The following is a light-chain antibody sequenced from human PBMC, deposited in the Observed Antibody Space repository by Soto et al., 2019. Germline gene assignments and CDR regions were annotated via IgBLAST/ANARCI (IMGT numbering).Light chain of an antibody. CDR3: AAWDDSMNGVV. Sequence: QYVLTQPPSASGTPGQRVTISCSGSSSNIGSNSVNWYQQLQGTAPKLLMYSSNQRPSGVPDRFSGSKSGTSASLAISGLQSEDDADYYCAAWDDSMNGVVFGGGTKLTVL. J-gene: IGLJ2*01. CDR2: SSN. CDR1: SSNIGSNS. V-gene: IGLV1-44*01.